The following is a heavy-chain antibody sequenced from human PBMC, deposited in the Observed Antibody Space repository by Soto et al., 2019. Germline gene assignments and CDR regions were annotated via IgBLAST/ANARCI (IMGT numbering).Heavy chain of an antibody. D-gene: IGHD3-10*01. Sequence: ASVKVSCKASGYTFTSYGISWVRQAPGQGLEWMGWISAYNGNTNYAQKLQGRVTMTTDTSTSTAYMELRSLRSDDTAVYYCARVYDLGGVIKIHNGFAPGGQGTRVTVSP. CDR2: ISAYNGNT. J-gene: IGHJ5*02. CDR3: ARVYDLGGVIKIHNGFAP. V-gene: IGHV1-18*01. CDR1: GYTFTSYG.